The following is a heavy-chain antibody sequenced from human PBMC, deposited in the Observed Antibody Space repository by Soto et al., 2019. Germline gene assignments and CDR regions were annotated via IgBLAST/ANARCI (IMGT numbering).Heavy chain of an antibody. CDR1: GFSLSTSGVG. CDR3: ARLLAGAGNWVYYYFYMDV. J-gene: IGHJ6*03. V-gene: IGHV2-5*02. CDR2: IYWDDDK. D-gene: IGHD6-13*01. Sequence: KESGPTLVKPTQTLTLTCTFSGFSLSTSGVGVGWIRQPPGKAPEWLALIYWDDDKRYSPSLKSRLTITKDTSKNQVVLTMTHLDPVETATYYCARLLAGAGNWVYYYFYMDVWGKGTTVTVSS.